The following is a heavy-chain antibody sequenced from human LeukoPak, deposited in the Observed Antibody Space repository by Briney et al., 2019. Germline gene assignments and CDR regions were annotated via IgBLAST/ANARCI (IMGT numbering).Heavy chain of an antibody. CDR2: VYHTGST. J-gene: IGHJ4*02. CDR1: GGSLSSSSYY. V-gene: IGHV4-39*07. CDR3: ARVVYTYGRRAFDY. Sequence: SETLSLTCTVSGGSLSSSSYYWGWIRQPPGKGLEWIGSVYHTGSTYYTPSLKSRVTISVDTSRNQFSLKLTSVTAADTAVFYCARVVYTYGRRAFDYWGQGTLVTVSS. D-gene: IGHD1-1*01.